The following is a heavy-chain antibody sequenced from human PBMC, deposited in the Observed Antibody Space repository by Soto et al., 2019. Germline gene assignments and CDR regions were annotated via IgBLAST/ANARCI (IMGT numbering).Heavy chain of an antibody. J-gene: IGHJ4*02. D-gene: IGHD1-7*01. CDR3: ARVNWNYYPIFDY. CDR1: GGSISSSSYY. V-gene: IGHV4-39*01. Sequence: GTPSETLSLTCTVSGGSISSSSYYWGWIRQPPGKGLEWIGSIYYSGSTYYNPSLKSRVTISVDTSKNQFSLKLSSVTAADTAVYYCARVNWNYYPIFDYWGQGTLVTVSS. CDR2: IYYSGST.